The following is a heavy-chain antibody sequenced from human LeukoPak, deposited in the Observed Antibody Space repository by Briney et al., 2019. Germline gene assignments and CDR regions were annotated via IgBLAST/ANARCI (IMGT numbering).Heavy chain of an antibody. V-gene: IGHV4-38-2*02. D-gene: IGHD5-12*01. J-gene: IGHJ6*03. CDR1: GYSISRGYY. Sequence: SETLSLTCTVSGYSISRGYYWGWIRQPPGKGLEWIGSIYHSGSSNYNPSLKSRVTISLETSKNKFSLKLSSVTAADAAVYFCAREYSGYDSDYFYYYMDVWGKGTTVTVSS. CDR2: IYHSGSS. CDR3: AREYSGYDSDYFYYYMDV.